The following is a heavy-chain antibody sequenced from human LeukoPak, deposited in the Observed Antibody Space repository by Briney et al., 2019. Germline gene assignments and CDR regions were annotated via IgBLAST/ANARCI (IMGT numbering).Heavy chain of an antibody. CDR2: IRSKANNYAT. Sequence: GGSLRLSCAASGFTFSGSVMHWVRQASGKGLEWVGRIRSKANNYATAYVASVKGRFTISRDDSKNTAFLQMNSLKTEDTAVYYCTVENYYDTSGYLTGWGQGTLVTVSS. V-gene: IGHV3-73*01. CDR3: TVENYYDTSGYLTG. J-gene: IGHJ4*02. D-gene: IGHD3-22*01. CDR1: GFTFSGSV.